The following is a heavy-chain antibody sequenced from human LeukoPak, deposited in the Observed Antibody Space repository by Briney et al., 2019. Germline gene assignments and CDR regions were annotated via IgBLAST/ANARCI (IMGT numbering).Heavy chain of an antibody. CDR2: IYHSGST. D-gene: IGHD1-26*01. CDR3: ARGLGSYGDAFDI. V-gene: IGHV4-38-2*02. CDR1: GYSISSGYY. Sequence: PSETLSLTCTVSGYSISSGYYWGWIRQPPGKGLEWIGSIYHSGSTYYNPSLKSRVTISVDTSKNQFSLNLSSVTAADTAVYYCARGLGSYGDAFDIWGQGTMVTVSS. J-gene: IGHJ3*02.